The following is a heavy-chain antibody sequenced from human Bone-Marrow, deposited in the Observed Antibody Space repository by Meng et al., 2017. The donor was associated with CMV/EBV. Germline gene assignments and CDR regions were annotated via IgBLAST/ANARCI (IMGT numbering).Heavy chain of an antibody. Sequence: SVKVSCKASGYTFIGYGISWVRQAPGQGLEWMGGIIPIFGTANYAQKFQGRVTMTRDTSTTTVYMELSSLGSDDTAVYYCARELRDSYNFDYWGQGTLVTVSS. D-gene: IGHD5-24*01. CDR1: GYTFIGYG. CDR2: IIPIFGTA. J-gene: IGHJ4*02. CDR3: ARELRDSYNFDY. V-gene: IGHV1-69*05.